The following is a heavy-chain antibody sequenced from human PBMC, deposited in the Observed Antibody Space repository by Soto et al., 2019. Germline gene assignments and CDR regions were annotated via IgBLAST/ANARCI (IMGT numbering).Heavy chain of an antibody. Sequence: EVQLVESGGGLVQPGGSLRLSCVASGFTFSSYWMHWVRQVPGKEPVWVSFIDSYGSSTKYADSVRGRFTISRDSAKNTLYLLMNSLRVEDTAVYYCVRGLGYSDHWGQGTLVTVSS. CDR3: VRGLGYSDH. V-gene: IGHV3-74*03. CDR2: IDSYGSST. D-gene: IGHD6-13*01. CDR1: GFTFSSYW. J-gene: IGHJ4*02.